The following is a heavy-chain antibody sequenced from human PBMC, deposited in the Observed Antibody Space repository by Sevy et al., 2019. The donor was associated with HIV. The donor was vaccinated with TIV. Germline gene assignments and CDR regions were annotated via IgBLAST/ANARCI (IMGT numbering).Heavy chain of an antibody. D-gene: IGHD1-26*01. V-gene: IGHV3-7*01. CDR1: GFTFSPYW. Sequence: GGSLRLSCEASGFTFSPYWMTWVRQAPGKGLEWVANIRPDGSDKYYVDSVKGRFTISRDNAKNSLYLQMNSLRADDTAMYYGARGVGLDYWGQGTLVTVSS. CDR3: ARGVGLDY. J-gene: IGHJ4*02. CDR2: IRPDGSDK.